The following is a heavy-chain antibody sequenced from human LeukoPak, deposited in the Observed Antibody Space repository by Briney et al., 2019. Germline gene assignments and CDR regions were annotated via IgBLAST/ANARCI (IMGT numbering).Heavy chain of an antibody. CDR3: ARGPSGGNSEHSQH. CDR2: INHSGST. D-gene: IGHD4-23*01. J-gene: IGHJ1*01. Sequence: SETLSLTCAVYGGSFSGYYWSWIRQPPGKGLEWIGEINHSGSTNYNPSLKSRVTISVDTSKNQFSLKLSSVTAADTAVYYCARGPSGGNSEHSQHWGQGTLVTVSS. V-gene: IGHV4-34*01. CDR1: GGSFSGYY.